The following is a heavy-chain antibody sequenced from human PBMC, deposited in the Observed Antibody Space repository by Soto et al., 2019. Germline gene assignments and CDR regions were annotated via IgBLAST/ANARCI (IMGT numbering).Heavy chain of an antibody. V-gene: IGHV4-4*02. CDR1: GGSISSSNW. D-gene: IGHD5-18*01. Sequence: LETLSLTCAVSGGSISSSNWWSWVRQPPGKGLEWIGEIYHSGNTNYNPSLKSRVTMAVDKSRNQFSLKLSSVTAADTAVYYCAKNWSYGSLVHWGQGTLVTVS. J-gene: IGHJ4*02. CDR3: AKNWSYGSLVH. CDR2: IYHSGNT.